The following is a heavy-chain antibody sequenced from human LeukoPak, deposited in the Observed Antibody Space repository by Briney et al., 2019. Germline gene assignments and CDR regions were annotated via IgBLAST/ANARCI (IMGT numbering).Heavy chain of an antibody. Sequence: ASVKVSCKASGYTFTGYYLHWVRQATGQGLEWMGWINPNSGDTNYAQNFQGRVTMTRDTSINTAYMELSRLRSDDTAVYYCARLSRSGYSCDYWGQGTLVTVSS. V-gene: IGHV1-2*02. CDR1: GYTFTGYY. J-gene: IGHJ4*02. CDR3: ARLSRSGYSCDY. D-gene: IGHD3-3*01. CDR2: INPNSGDT.